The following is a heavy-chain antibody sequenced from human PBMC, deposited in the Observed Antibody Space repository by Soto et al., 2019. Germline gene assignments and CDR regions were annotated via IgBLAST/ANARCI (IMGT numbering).Heavy chain of an antibody. CDR3: AKDQGRVGLIPPANGYFQH. CDR1: GLTFSSFG. Sequence: QVQLVVSGGGVVQPGRSLRLSCAASGLTFSSFGMHWVRQAPGKGLQWVAVISYDGSTQYYADSVKGRFTISRDNPKNTAYLQMNSLRAEDTGIYYCAKDQGRVGLIPPANGYFQHWGQGTLVTVSS. D-gene: IGHD2-2*01. CDR2: ISYDGSTQ. V-gene: IGHV3-30*18. J-gene: IGHJ1*01.